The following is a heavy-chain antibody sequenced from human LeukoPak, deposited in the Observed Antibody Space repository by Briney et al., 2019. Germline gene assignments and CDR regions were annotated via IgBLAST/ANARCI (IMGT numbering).Heavy chain of an antibody. D-gene: IGHD2-2*01. V-gene: IGHV3-7*04. CDR2: IKQDGSEK. Sequence: GSLRLSCAASGFTFSTYWMSWVRQAPGTGLEWAASIKQDGSEKSYVDSVKGRFTISRDNAKNSLYLQMNSLRAEDTAVYYCARGGYQLLWYWGQGTLVTVSS. CDR3: ARGGYQLLWY. J-gene: IGHJ4*02. CDR1: GFTFSTYW.